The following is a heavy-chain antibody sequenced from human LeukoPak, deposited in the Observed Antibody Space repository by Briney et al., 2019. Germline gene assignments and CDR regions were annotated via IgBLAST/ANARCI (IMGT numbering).Heavy chain of an antibody. V-gene: IGHV3-33*01. Sequence: GGSLSLSCTTSGFIFSSHATHWVRQAPGKGLEWVAVIWYDGSNKYYADSVKGRFTISRANSKNTLYLQMNSLRAEDTAVYYCARALNRYTEFYFDYWGQGTLVTVSS. CDR1: GFIFSSHA. CDR3: ARALNRYTEFYFDY. J-gene: IGHJ4*02. CDR2: IWYDGSNK. D-gene: IGHD3-16*02.